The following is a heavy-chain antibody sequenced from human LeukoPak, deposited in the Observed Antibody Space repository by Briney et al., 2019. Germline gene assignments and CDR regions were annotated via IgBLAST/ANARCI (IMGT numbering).Heavy chain of an antibody. CDR2: IKQDGSEK. CDR1: GFTFSSYY. CDR3: ARAYLIDY. J-gene: IGHJ4*02. V-gene: IGHV3-7*04. Sequence: PGGSLRLSCAASGFTFSSYYMSWVRQAPGKGLEWVANIKQDGSEKYYVDSVKGRFTISRDNAKNSLYLQMNSLRAEDTAVYYCARAYLIDYWGQGTLVTVS.